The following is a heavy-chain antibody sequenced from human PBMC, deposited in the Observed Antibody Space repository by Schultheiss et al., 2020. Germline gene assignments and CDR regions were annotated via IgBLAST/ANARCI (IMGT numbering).Heavy chain of an antibody. CDR1: GDSVSSNSAA. J-gene: IGHJ5*02. V-gene: IGHV6-1*01. D-gene: IGHD5-18*01. Sequence: SQTLSLTCAISGDSVSSNSAAWNWIRQSPSRGLEWLGRTYYRSKWYNDYAVSVKSRITINPDTSKNQFSLKLSSVTAADTAVYYCARRYPSIQLWPGLFDPWGQGTLVTVSS. CDR2: TYYRSKWYN. CDR3: ARRYPSIQLWPGLFDP.